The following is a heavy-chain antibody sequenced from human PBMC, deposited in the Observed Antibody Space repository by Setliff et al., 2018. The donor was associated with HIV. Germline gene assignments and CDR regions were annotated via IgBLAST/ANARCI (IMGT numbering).Heavy chain of an antibody. Sequence: GESLKISCKASGYIFTNYWIGWVRQMPGKGLEWIGVIYPGDSAIRYSPSFQGQVSISADRSITTACLQWSSLTTSDTATYYCIRRRRAPGTADLESYWGQGTLVTVSS. CDR3: IRRRRAPGTADLESY. J-gene: IGHJ4*02. CDR1: GYIFTNYW. CDR2: IYPGDSAI. D-gene: IGHD2-21*02. V-gene: IGHV5-51*01.